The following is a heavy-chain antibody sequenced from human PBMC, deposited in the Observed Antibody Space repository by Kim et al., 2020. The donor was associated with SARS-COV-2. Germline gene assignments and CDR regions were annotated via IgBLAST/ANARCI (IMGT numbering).Heavy chain of an antibody. Sequence: ASVKVSCKASGYTFTSYAMNWVRQAPGQGLEWMGWINTNTGNPTYAQGFTGRFVFSLDTSVSTAYLQISSLKAEDTAVYYCARDGVYSYGHHYYYYYGMDVWGQGTTVTVSS. V-gene: IGHV7-4-1*02. D-gene: IGHD5-18*01. J-gene: IGHJ6*02. CDR2: INTNTGNP. CDR3: ARDGVYSYGHHYYYYYGMDV. CDR1: GYTFTSYA.